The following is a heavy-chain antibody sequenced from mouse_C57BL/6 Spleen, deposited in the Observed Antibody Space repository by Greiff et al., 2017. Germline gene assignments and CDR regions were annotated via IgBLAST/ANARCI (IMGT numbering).Heavy chain of an antibody. CDR3: LITTVVAWDY. CDR1: GYTFTSYW. Sequence: QVQLQQPGAELVKPGASVKLSCKASGYTFTSYWMHWVKQRPGQGLEWIGMIHPNSGSTNYNEKFKSKATLTVDKSSSTAYMQLSSLTSEDSAVYYCLITTVVAWDYWGQGTTLTVSS. D-gene: IGHD1-1*01. CDR2: IHPNSGST. V-gene: IGHV1-64*01. J-gene: IGHJ2*01.